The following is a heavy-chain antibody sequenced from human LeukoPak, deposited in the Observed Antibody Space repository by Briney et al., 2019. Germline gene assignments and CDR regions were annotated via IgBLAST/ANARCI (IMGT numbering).Heavy chain of an antibody. CDR2: INPSGGST. CDR1: GYTFTSYY. D-gene: IGHD3-10*01. Sequence: ASVKVSCKASGYTFTSYYIHWVRQAPGQGLEWMGIINPSGGSTNYAQKFQGRVTITTDESTSTDYMELSSLRSEDTAVYYCASLEYGSGSYQKDLYFDYWGQGTLVTVSS. J-gene: IGHJ4*02. CDR3: ASLEYGSGSYQKDLYFDY. V-gene: IGHV1-46*01.